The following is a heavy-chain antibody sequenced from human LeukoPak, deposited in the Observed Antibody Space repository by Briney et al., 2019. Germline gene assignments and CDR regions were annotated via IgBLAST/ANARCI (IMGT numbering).Heavy chain of an antibody. Sequence: ASVKVSCKASGYIFTNYGIVWVRQAPGQGLEWMGWISAYNGNTNYAQKLQGRVTMTTDTSTSTAYMELRSLRSDDTAVYYCARDSIVVVPAAILWFDPWGQGTLVTVSS. CDR1: GYIFTNYG. D-gene: IGHD2-2*02. J-gene: IGHJ5*02. CDR3: ARDSIVVVPAAILWFDP. CDR2: ISAYNGNT. V-gene: IGHV1-18*01.